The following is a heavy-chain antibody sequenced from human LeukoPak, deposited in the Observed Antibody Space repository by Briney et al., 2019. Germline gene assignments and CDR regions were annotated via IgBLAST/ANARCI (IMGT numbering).Heavy chain of an antibody. CDR2: ISNSGSTI. CDR1: GFTFSSYE. J-gene: IGHJ6*03. Sequence: GGSLRLSCAASGFTFSSYEMNWVREAPGKGLEGISYISNSGSTIYYADSVKGRFTISRDNAKNSLYLQMNSLRAEDTAVYYCARGRSGVSLKPSGYYYYYYMDVWGKGTTVTISS. CDR3: ARGRSGVSLKPSGYYYYYYMDV. D-gene: IGHD3-10*01. V-gene: IGHV3-48*03.